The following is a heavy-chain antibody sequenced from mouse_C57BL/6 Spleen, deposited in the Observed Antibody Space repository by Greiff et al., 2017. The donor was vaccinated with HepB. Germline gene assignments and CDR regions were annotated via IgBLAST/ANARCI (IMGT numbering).Heavy chain of an antibody. CDR1: GFTFSSYA. Sequence: EVNVVESGGGLVKPGGSLKLSCAASGFTFSSYAMSWVRQTPEKRLEWVATISDGGSYTYYPDNVKGRFTISRDNAKNNLYLQMSHLKSEDTAMYYCARDHSTMVTTVFDYWGQGTTLTVSS. CDR2: ISDGGSYT. J-gene: IGHJ2*01. D-gene: IGHD2-2*01. CDR3: ARDHSTMVTTVFDY. V-gene: IGHV5-4*01.